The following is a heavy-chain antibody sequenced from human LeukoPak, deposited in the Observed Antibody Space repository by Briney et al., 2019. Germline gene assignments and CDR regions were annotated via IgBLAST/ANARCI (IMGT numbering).Heavy chain of an antibody. V-gene: IGHV4-59*08. CDR1: GGSISRYY. Sequence: SETLSLTCTVSGGSISRYYWSWIRQPPGRGLKWIGYIYYSGSTNYNPSLKSRVTISVDTSKNQFSLKLSSVTAADTAVYYCARRSPDESYYYFDYWGQGTLVTVSS. D-gene: IGHD1-26*01. CDR3: ARRSPDESYYYFDY. J-gene: IGHJ4*02. CDR2: IYYSGST.